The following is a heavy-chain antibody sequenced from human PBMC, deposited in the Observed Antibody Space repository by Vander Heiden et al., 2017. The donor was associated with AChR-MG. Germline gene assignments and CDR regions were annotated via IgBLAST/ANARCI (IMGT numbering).Heavy chain of an antibody. Sequence: QVQLVQSGAEVKKPGASVKVSCKASGYTFTGYYMHWVRQDPGQGLEWMGWINPNSGGTNYAQKFQGRVTMTRDTSISTAYMELSRRRSDDTAVYYWARVPYYDCWSGYYYYYYGMDVWGQGTTVTVA. J-gene: IGHJ6*02. CDR3: ARVPYYDCWSGYYYYYYGMDV. CDR1: GYTFTGYY. CDR2: INPNSGGT. D-gene: IGHD3-3*01. V-gene: IGHV1-2*02.